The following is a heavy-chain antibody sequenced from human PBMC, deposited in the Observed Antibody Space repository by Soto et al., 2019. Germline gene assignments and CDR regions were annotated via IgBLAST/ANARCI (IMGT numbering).Heavy chain of an antibody. D-gene: IGHD4-17*01. V-gene: IGHV4-31*03. CDR2: IYYSGRT. CDR1: GGSISSGGYY. CDR3: ARSSQSTVTTVEY. J-gene: IGHJ4*02. Sequence: QVQLQESGPGLVKPSQTLSLTCTVSGGSISSGGYYWSWIRQHPGKGLEWIGYIYYSGRTYYNPSLKCRGTITVDTSKNQFSLKMSSVTAADTAVYYCARSSQSTVTTVEYWGQGTLVTVSS.